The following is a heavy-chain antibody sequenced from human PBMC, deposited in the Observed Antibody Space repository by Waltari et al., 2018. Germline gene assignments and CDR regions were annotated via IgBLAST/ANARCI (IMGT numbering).Heavy chain of an antibody. CDR3: ARDRTSPGLTGYYYGMDV. D-gene: IGHD1-7*01. Sequence: QVQLLQSGAEVKKPGSSVKVSCKASGGTFSSYAISWVRQAPAQGLEWMGGIIPIFGTANYAQKFQGRVTITADESTSTAYMELSSLRSEDTAVYYCARDRTSPGLTGYYYGMDVWGQGTTVTVSS. CDR2: IIPIFGTA. CDR1: GGTFSSYA. J-gene: IGHJ6*02. V-gene: IGHV1-69*13.